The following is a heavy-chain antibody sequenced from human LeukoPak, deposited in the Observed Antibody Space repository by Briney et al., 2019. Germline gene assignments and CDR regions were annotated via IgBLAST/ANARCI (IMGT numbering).Heavy chain of an antibody. CDR1: GGSISSSSYY. CDR3: ASLYSSGWSNFDY. J-gene: IGHJ4*02. Sequence: ASETLSLTCTVSGGSISSSSYYWGWLRQPPGKGLEWIGSIYYSGSTYYNPSRKSRVTISVDTSKNQFSLKLSSVTAADTAVYYCASLYSSGWSNFDYWGQGTLVTVSS. CDR2: IYYSGST. V-gene: IGHV4-39*01. D-gene: IGHD6-19*01.